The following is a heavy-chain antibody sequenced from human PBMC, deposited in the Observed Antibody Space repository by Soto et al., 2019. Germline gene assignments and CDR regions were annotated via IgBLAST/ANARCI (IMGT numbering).Heavy chain of an antibody. CDR2: IYTSGST. CDR3: ARGLTVACLLNWFDP. CDR1: GGSISSYY. Sequence: SETLSLTCTVSGGSISSYYWSWIRQPAGKGLEWIGRIYTSGSTNYNPSLKSRVTMSVDTSKNQFSLKLSSVTAADTAVYYCARGLTVACLLNWFDPWGQGTLVTVSS. J-gene: IGHJ5*02. D-gene: IGHD6-19*01. V-gene: IGHV4-4*07.